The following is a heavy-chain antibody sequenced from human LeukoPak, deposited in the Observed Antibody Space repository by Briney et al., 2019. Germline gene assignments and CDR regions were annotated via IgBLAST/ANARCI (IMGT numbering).Heavy chain of an antibody. V-gene: IGHV3-23*01. J-gene: IGHJ5*02. D-gene: IGHD3-10*01. CDR3: ARARKSGGITMIRGVKDRGWFDP. Sequence: GGSLRLSCAASGFTFSSYAMSWVRQAPGKGLEWVSAISGSGGSTYYADSVKGRFTISRDNSKNTLYLQMNSLRAEDTAVYYCARARKSGGITMIRGVKDRGWFDPWGQGTLVTVSS. CDR1: GFTFSSYA. CDR2: ISGSGGST.